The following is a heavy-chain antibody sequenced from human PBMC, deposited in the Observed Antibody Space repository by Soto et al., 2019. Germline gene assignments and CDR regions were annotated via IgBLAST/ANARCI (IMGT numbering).Heavy chain of an antibody. J-gene: IGHJ6*02. CDR1: GFTFSSYA. V-gene: IGHV3-30-3*01. CDR3: ARGMSIAAHTSGYYYYGMDV. CDR2: ISYDGSNK. D-gene: IGHD6-6*01. Sequence: GGPLRLSCAASGFTFSSYAMHWVRQAPGKGLEWVAVISYDGSNKYYADSVKGRFTISRDNSKNTLYLQMNSLRAEDTAVYYCARGMSIAAHTSGYYYYGMDVWAQGTKVTISS.